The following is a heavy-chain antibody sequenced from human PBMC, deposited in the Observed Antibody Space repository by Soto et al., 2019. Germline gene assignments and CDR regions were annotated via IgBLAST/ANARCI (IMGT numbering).Heavy chain of an antibody. Sequence: SETLSLTCTVSGGSISSGDYYWSWIRQPPGKGLEWIGYIYYSGSTYYNPSLKSRVTISVDTSKNQFSLKLSSVTAADTAVYYCARDKRMVRKSYGRLAWFDPWGQRTLVTVSS. J-gene: IGHJ5*02. CDR3: ARDKRMVRKSYGRLAWFDP. CDR2: IYYSGST. CDR1: GGSISSGDYY. D-gene: IGHD3-10*01. V-gene: IGHV4-30-4*01.